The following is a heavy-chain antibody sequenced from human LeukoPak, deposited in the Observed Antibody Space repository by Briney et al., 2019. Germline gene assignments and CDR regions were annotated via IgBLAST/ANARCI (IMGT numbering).Heavy chain of an antibody. CDR1: GASISNDY. D-gene: IGHD3-22*01. V-gene: IGHV4-30-4*01. J-gene: IGHJ5*02. Sequence: SETLSLTCTVSGASISNDYWSWIRQPPGKGLEWIGYIYYTGNANNNPSLTSRVTMSLDTSKNQFSLKLSSVTAADTAVYYCARAGDSSGYYVSWFDPWGQGTLVTVSS. CDR3: ARAGDSSGYYVSWFDP. CDR2: IYYTGNA.